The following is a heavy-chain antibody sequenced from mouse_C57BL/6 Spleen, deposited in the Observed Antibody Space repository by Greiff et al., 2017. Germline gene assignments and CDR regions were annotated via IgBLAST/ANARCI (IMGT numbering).Heavy chain of an antibody. J-gene: IGHJ2*01. Sequence: EVKLMESGGGLVKPGGSLKLSCAASGFTFSSYAMSWVRQTPEKRLEWVATISDGGSYTYYPDNVKGRFTISRDNAKNNLYLQMSHLKSEDTAMYYCARARYDYDLDYWGQGTTLTVSS. CDR3: ARARYDYDLDY. V-gene: IGHV5-4*03. CDR2: ISDGGSYT. CDR1: GFTFSSYA. D-gene: IGHD2-4*01.